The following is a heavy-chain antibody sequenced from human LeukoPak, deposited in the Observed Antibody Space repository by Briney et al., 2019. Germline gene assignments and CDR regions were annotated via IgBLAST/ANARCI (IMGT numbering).Heavy chain of an antibody. CDR1: GGSISSYY. V-gene: IGHV4-59*08. Sequence: SETLSLTCTVSGGSISSYYWSWIRQPPGKGLEWIGYIYYSGSTNYNPSLKSRVTISVDTSKNQFSLKLSSVTAADTAVYYCARHSNYGSGSYYRNWFDPWGQGTLVTVSS. J-gene: IGHJ5*02. CDR2: IYYSGST. CDR3: ARHSNYGSGSYYRNWFDP. D-gene: IGHD3-10*01.